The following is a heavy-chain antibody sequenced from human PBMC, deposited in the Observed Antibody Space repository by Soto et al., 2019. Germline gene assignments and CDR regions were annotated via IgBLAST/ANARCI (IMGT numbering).Heavy chain of an antibody. Sequence: QITLKESGPTLVKPTQTLTLTCTFSGFSLSTSGVDVGWIRQPPGKALEWLALIYWDDDKRYSPSLKSRLTITKHTSNNQVVLRITNMDPLDTATYYCAHRRPYSNSPEYFFDYWGQGTLVTVSS. CDR1: GFSLSTSGVD. J-gene: IGHJ4*02. CDR2: IYWDDDK. V-gene: IGHV2-5*02. CDR3: AHRRPYSNSPEYFFDY. D-gene: IGHD6-6*01.